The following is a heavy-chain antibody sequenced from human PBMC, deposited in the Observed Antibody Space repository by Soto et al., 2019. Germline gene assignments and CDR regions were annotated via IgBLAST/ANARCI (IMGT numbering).Heavy chain of an antibody. J-gene: IGHJ5*02. V-gene: IGHV4-34*01. D-gene: IGHD2-2*01. Sequence: PSETLSLTCAVYGGSFSGYYWSWIRQPPGKGLEWIGEINHSGSTNYNPSLKSRVTISVDTSKNQFSLKLSSVTAADTDVYYCAREWPIRVPGRDNAGFDPWGQGTLVTVSS. CDR3: AREWPIRVPGRDNAGFDP. CDR2: INHSGST. CDR1: GGSFSGYY.